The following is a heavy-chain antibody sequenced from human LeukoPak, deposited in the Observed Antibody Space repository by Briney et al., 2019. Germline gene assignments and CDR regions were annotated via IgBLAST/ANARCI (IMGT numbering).Heavy chain of an antibody. CDR1: GFTFSSYG. J-gene: IGHJ4*02. V-gene: IGHV3-30*03. CDR2: ISYDGSNK. D-gene: IGHD6-13*01. Sequence: PGGSLRLSCAASGFTFSSYGMDWVRQAPGKGLEWVAVISYDGSNKYYADSVKGRFTISRDNSKNTLYLQMNSLRAEDTAVYYCASGRHSSSWYLEFGYWGQGTLVTVSS. CDR3: ASGRHSSSWYLEFGY.